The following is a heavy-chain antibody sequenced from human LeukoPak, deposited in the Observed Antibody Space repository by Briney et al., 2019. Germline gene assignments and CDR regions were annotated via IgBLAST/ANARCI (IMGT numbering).Heavy chain of an antibody. V-gene: IGHV1-18*01. CDR3: ARDNFDWLLAYYYYGMDV. CDR2: ISGYNGNT. J-gene: IGHJ6*02. Sequence: ASVKVSCKASGYTFTSYGISWVRQAPGQGLEWMGWISGYNGNTNYAQKLQGRVTMTTDTSTSAAYMELRSLRSDDTAVYYCARDNFDWLLAYYYYGMDVWGQGTTVTVSS. CDR1: GYTFTSYG. D-gene: IGHD3-9*01.